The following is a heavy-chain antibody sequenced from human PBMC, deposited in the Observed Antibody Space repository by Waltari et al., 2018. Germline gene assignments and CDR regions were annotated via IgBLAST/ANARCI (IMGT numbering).Heavy chain of an antibody. CDR3: ARGGGGDWEWFDP. CDR1: GGSISGFY. J-gene: IGHJ5*02. V-gene: IGHV4-59*01. Sequence: QVQLQESGPSLLKPSETLSLIGTVSGGSISGFYWSWVRQPPGKGLDWIGYIYYTGSTNVNPSLKSRVTMSVDTSKNQFSLKLSSVTAADTAFYYCARGGGGDWEWFDPWGQGTLVTVSS. CDR2: IYYTGST. D-gene: IGHD2-21*02.